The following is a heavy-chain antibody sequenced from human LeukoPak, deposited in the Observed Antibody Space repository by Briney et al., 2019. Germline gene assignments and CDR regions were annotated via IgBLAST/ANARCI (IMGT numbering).Heavy chain of an antibody. CDR2: IHYTGST. V-gene: IGHV4-61*01. CDR1: GDSISITNYY. Sequence: SETLSLTCTVSGDSISITNYYWTWIRQPPGKGLEWIRYIHYTGSTNYNPSLKSRVTISVDTSKNQFSLKLTSVTAADTAVYYCARDRLGYPVDYWGQGTLVTVSS. D-gene: IGHD6-25*01. CDR3: ARDRLGYPVDY. J-gene: IGHJ4*02.